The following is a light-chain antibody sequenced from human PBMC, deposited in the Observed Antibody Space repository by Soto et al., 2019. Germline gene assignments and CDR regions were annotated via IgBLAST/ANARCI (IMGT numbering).Light chain of an antibody. Sequence: DIQMTQSPSSLSVSVGDRVTITCRASQSIGGFLNWYQQKLGKAPKLLIYAASSLQSGVPSRFSGSGSGTDFTLTISSLQSEDFALYYCQQYDKWPWTFGQGTKVDIK. J-gene: IGKJ1*01. V-gene: IGKV1-39*01. CDR1: QSIGGF. CDR3: QQYDKWPWT. CDR2: AAS.